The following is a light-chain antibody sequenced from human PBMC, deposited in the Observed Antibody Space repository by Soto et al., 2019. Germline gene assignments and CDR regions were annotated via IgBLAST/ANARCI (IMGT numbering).Light chain of an antibody. CDR2: DVT. CDR1: SSDVGGFNY. Sequence: QSALTQPASVSGSPGQSITISCTGTSSDVGGFNYVSWYQQHPGKAPKLMIYDVTNRPSGVSYRFSGSKSGNTASLTISGLQAEDEADYYCNSYTSSSTYVFGTGTSHRP. V-gene: IGLV2-14*03. J-gene: IGLJ1*01. CDR3: NSYTSSSTYV.